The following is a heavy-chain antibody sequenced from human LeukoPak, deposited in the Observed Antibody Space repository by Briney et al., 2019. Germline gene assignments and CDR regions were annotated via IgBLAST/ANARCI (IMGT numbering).Heavy chain of an antibody. Sequence: PSETLSLTCTVSGGSISSSSYYWGWIRQPPGKGLEWIGSIYYSGSTYYNPSLKSRVTISVDTSKNQFSLKLSSVTAADTAVYYCARDLGELEGGAFDYWGQGTLVTVSS. D-gene: IGHD1-26*01. V-gene: IGHV4-39*07. CDR1: GGSISSSSYY. CDR2: IYYSGST. CDR3: ARDLGELEGGAFDY. J-gene: IGHJ4*02.